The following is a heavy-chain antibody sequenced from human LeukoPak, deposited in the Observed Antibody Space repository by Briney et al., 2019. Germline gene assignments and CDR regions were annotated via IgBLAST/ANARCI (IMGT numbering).Heavy chain of an antibody. CDR1: GVSISRSTYY. CDR3: ARDRRFRAFDY. J-gene: IGHJ4*02. V-gene: IGHV4-39*07. Sequence: SETLSLTCTVSGVSISRSTYYWGWIRQPPGKGLEWIGEIYHSGSTNYNPSLKSRVTISVDKSKNQFSLKLSSVTAADTAVYYCARDRRFRAFDYWGQGTLVTVSS. CDR2: IYHSGST.